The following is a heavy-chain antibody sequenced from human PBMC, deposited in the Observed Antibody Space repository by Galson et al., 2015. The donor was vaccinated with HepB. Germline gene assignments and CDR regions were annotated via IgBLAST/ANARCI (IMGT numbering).Heavy chain of an antibody. V-gene: IGHV3-30*04. CDR3: ARALDDRGFYFYAMDA. J-gene: IGHJ6*02. CDR1: AFTFSDYA. D-gene: IGHD2/OR15-2a*01. CDR2: ISYDGGHQ. Sequence: SLRLSCAASAFTFSDYAMHWVRQSPGKGLEWVAVISYDGGHQYSADAVSGRFTVSRDNSKNTLYLQMNTLRTEDTAVYYWARALDDRGFYFYAMDAWGQGTTVTVSS.